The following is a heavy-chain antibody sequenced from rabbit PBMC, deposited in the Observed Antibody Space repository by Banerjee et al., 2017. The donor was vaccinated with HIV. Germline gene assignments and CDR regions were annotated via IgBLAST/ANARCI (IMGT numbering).Heavy chain of an antibody. CDR3: ARYESGGTAFNL. CDR2: IYTGDGNT. V-gene: IGHV1S45*01. Sequence: QQQLEESGGGLVKPGGTLTLTCTTSGFSFSSGYCMCWVRQTPGKGLEWNGCIYTGDGNTYYASWAKGRFTIAKTSSTTVTLQMTSLTAADTATYFCARYESGGTAFNLWGPGTLVTVS. D-gene: IGHD4-1*01. J-gene: IGHJ4*01. CDR1: GFSFSSGYC.